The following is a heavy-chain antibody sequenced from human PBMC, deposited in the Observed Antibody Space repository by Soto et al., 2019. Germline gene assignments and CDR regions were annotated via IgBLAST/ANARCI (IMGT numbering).Heavy chain of an antibody. J-gene: IGHJ4*02. CDR3: TRASASSMLRGVVIN. CDR2: MYHSGDS. CDR1: GGSISTDNW. D-gene: IGHD3-10*01. V-gene: IGHV4-4*02. Sequence: LSLTCAVSGGSISTDNWWSWVRQPPGKGLEWIGEMYHSGDSNFNPSLKSRVTISVDKSKNQFSMQMASVTAAETALYYCTRASASSMLRGVVINWGRGTQVTVSS.